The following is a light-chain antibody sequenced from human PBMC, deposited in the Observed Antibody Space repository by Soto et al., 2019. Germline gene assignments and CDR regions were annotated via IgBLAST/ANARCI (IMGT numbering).Light chain of an antibody. CDR2: RNT. Sequence: QSVLTRPPSVSGAPGQRVTISCAGTYSNIGAGYDVHWYQQIPGTAPKLLIHRNTLRSSGVPDRFSGSKSGSSASLAITGLQAEDEADYYCQSYDHTLSRSLFGGGTKLTVL. J-gene: IGLJ3*02. V-gene: IGLV1-40*01. CDR3: QSYDHTLSRSL. CDR1: YSNIGAGYD.